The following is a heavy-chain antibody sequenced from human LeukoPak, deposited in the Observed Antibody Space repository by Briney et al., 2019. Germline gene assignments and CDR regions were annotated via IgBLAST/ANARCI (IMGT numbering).Heavy chain of an antibody. CDR3: ASGCSGGSCYFGFDY. Sequence: SETLSLTCAVSGGSISSSNWWSWVRQPPGKGLEWIGEIYHSGSTNYNPSLKSRVTISVDKSKNQFSLKLSSATAADTAVYYRASGCSGGSCYFGFDYWGQGTLVTVSS. J-gene: IGHJ4*02. CDR1: GGSISSSNW. V-gene: IGHV4-4*02. CDR2: IYHSGST. D-gene: IGHD2-15*01.